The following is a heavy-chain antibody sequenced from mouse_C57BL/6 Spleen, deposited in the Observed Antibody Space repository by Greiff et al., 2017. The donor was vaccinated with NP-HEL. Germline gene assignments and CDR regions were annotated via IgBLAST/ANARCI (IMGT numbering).Heavy chain of an antibody. D-gene: IGHD1-1*01. CDR3: ARGYYYGSSYEGYFDV. CDR2: INPNNGGT. J-gene: IGHJ1*03. CDR1: GYTFTDYY. V-gene: IGHV1-26*01. Sequence: EVQLQQSGPELVKPGASVKISCKASGYTFTDYYMNWVKQSHGKSLEWIGDINPNNGGTSYNQKFKGKATLTVDKSSSTAYMELRSLTSEDSAVYYCARGYYYGSSYEGYFDVWGTGTTVTVSS.